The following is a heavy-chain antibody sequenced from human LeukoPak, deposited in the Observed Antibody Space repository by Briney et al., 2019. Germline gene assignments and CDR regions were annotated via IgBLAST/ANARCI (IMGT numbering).Heavy chain of an antibody. D-gene: IGHD3-3*01. CDR1: GYTFTSYY. V-gene: IGHV1-46*01. J-gene: IGHJ4*02. Sequence: ASVKVSCKASGYTFTSYYMHWVRQAPGQGLEWMGIINPSGGSTSYAQKFQGRVTMTRDTSTSTVYMELSSLRSEDTAVYYCANTNPGYDFWSGYYTGPSSAYYFDYWGQGTLVTVSS. CDR2: INPSGGST. CDR3: ANTNPGYDFWSGYYTGPSSAYYFDY.